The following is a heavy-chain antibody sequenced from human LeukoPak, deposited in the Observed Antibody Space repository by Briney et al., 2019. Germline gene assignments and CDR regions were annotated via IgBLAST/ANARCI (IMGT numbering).Heavy chain of an antibody. CDR2: IYYSGST. D-gene: IGHD4-17*01. CDR3: ARLPTVTYYFDY. J-gene: IGHJ4*02. V-gene: IGHV4-39*01. Sequence: SETLSLTCAVSGYSISSSSYYWGWIRQPPGKGLEWIGSIYYSGSTYYNPSLKSRVTISVDTSKNQFSLKLSSVTAADTAVYYCARLPTVTYYFDYWGQGTLVTVSS. CDR1: GYSISSSSYY.